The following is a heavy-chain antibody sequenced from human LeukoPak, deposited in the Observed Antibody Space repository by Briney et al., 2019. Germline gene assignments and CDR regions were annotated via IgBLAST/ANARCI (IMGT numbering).Heavy chain of an antibody. V-gene: IGHV4-34*01. CDR3: ARGSLRFDP. CDR1: GGSFSGYY. CDR2: INHSGST. J-gene: IGHJ5*02. Sequence: SETLSLTCAVYGGSFSGYYWSWIRQPPGKGLEWIGEINHSGSTNYNPSLKSRVTISVDTSKNQSSLKLSSVTAADTAVYYCARGSLRFDPWGQGTLVTVSS.